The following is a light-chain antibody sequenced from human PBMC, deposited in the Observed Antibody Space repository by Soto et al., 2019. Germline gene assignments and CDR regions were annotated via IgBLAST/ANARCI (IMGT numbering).Light chain of an antibody. V-gene: IGKV4-1*01. CDR3: QPDDSTPQT. CDR2: WAS. Sequence: DIVLTQSPDSLAVSLGERATINCKSCQSGLDSSDNKNYLAWYQQKPGQGPKLLIYWASTRESGVPDRFSGSGSLTDFTLTISSLQAADLAVYYCQPDDSTPQTFGGGTKVEIK. CDR1: QSGLDSSDNKNY. J-gene: IGKJ4*01.